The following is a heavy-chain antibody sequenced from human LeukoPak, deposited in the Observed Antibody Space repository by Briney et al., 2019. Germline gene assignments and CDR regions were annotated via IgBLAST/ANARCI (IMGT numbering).Heavy chain of an antibody. J-gene: IGHJ4*02. Sequence: GSLRLSCAASGFTVSSNYMSWVRQPPGKGLEWIGEINDSGNTNYNPSLKSRVTISVDTPKNQISLKLSSVTAADTAVYYCARKAVGATSNYFDHWGQGTLVTVSS. CDR2: INDSGNT. D-gene: IGHD1-26*01. V-gene: IGHV4-34*01. CDR1: GFTVSSNY. CDR3: ARKAVGATSNYFDH.